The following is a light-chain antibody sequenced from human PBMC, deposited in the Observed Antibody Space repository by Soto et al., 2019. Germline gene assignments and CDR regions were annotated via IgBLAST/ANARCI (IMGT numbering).Light chain of an antibody. J-gene: IGKJ5*01. CDR2: AAS. CDR3: QQLNSYPLT. V-gene: IGKV1-9*01. CDR1: QGVITY. Sequence: IQLTQSPSSLSASVGDRVTISCRASQGVITYLVWYQQKPGKAPKLLISAASTLQSGVPSRFSGSGSGTEFTLTISSPQPADFATYYCQQLNSYPLTFGQGTRLEIK.